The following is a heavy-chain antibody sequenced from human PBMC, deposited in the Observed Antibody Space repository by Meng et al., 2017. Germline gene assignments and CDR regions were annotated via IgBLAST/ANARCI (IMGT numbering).Heavy chain of an antibody. CDR2: INHSGST. CDR3: ARDTIRGHDY. Sequence: SETLSLTCAVYGGSFSGYYWSWIRQPPGKGLEWIGEINHSGSTNYNPSLKSRVTISRDNAKNSLYLQMNSLRAEDTAVYYCARDTIRGHDYWGQGTLVTVSS. J-gene: IGHJ4*02. D-gene: IGHD3-3*01. V-gene: IGHV4-34*01. CDR1: GGSFSGYY.